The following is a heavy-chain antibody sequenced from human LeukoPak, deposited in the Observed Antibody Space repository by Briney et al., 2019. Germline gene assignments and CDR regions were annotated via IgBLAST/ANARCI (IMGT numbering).Heavy chain of an antibody. J-gene: IGHJ5*02. CDR1: GYTFTSYD. CDR3: ARMYYYGSSGPNWFDP. V-gene: IGHV1-8*02. D-gene: IGHD3-22*01. Sequence: GASVKVSCKASGYTFTSYDINWVRQATGQGLEWMGWINPSSVNTGYAQKFQGRVTMTRDTSISTAYMELSSLTSEDTAVYYCARMYYYGSSGPNWFDPWGQGTLVTVSS. CDR2: INPSSVNT.